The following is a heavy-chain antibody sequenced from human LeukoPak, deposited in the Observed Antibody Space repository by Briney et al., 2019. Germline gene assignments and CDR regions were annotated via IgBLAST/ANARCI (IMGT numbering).Heavy chain of an antibody. CDR2: INSDGSST. D-gene: IGHD3-10*01. CDR1: GFTFSSYW. J-gene: IGHJ3*02. Sequence: GGSLRLSCAASGFTFSSYWMHWVRHAPGKGLVWVSRINSDGSSTSYADSVKGRFTISRDNAKNTLYLQMNSLRAEDTAVYYCARTKWFGEEMAFDIWGQGTMVTVSS. CDR3: ARTKWFGEEMAFDI. V-gene: IGHV3-74*01.